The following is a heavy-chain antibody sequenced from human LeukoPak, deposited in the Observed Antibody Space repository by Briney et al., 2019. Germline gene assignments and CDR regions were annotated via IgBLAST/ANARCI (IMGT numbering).Heavy chain of an antibody. CDR1: GFTFSSYS. CDR2: ISSSSSYI. V-gene: IGHV3-21*01. Sequence: GGSLRLSCAASGFTFSSYSMIWVRQAPGKGLEWVSSISSSSSYIYYADSVKGRFTISRDNAKNSLYLQMNSLRAEDTAVYYCARDESYGAFDIWGQGTMVTVSS. D-gene: IGHD1-26*01. CDR3: ARDESYGAFDI. J-gene: IGHJ3*02.